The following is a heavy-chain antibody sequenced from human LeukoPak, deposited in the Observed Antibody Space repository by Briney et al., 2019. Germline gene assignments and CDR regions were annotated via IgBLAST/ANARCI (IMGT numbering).Heavy chain of an antibody. CDR2: ISAYNGNT. V-gene: IGHV1-18*01. D-gene: IGHD3-10*01. CDR3: ARDLYSRRMHYYGSGSHFAY. J-gene: IGHJ4*02. Sequence: ASVKVSCKASGYTFPSYGISWVRQAPGQGLEWMGWISAYNGNTHYAQEVQGRVTMTTDTSTSTAYMDLRSLKSDDTAVYYCARDLYSRRMHYYGSGSHFAYWGQGTLVTVSS. CDR1: GYTFPSYG.